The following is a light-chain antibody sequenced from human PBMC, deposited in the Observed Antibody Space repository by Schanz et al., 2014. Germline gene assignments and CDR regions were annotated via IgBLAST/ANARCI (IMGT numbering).Light chain of an antibody. CDR3: QSYDNSLSGVI. J-gene: IGLJ2*01. Sequence: QSVLTQPPSASGTAGQRVTMSCSGSISNIGGNTVYWYQQLPGTAPKLLISSDNERPSGVPDRFSGSKSGTSASLAITGLQAEDEADYYCQSYDNSLSGVIFGGGTKLTVL. V-gene: IGLV1-44*01. CDR2: SDN. CDR1: ISNIGGNT.